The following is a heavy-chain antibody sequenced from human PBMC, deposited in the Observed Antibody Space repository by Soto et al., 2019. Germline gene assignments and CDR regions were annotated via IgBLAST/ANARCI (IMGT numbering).Heavy chain of an antibody. J-gene: IGHJ4*02. D-gene: IGHD6-19*01. V-gene: IGHV3-23*01. Sequence: GGSLRLSCAASGFTFSSHAMSWVRQAPGKGLEWVSSISGSGASTYYADSVKGRFTISRDNSKNTLYLQMNSLRAEDTAVYYCAKDGYSSGWYAVDYWGQGTLVTVS. CDR2: ISGSGAST. CDR1: GFTFSSHA. CDR3: AKDGYSSGWYAVDY.